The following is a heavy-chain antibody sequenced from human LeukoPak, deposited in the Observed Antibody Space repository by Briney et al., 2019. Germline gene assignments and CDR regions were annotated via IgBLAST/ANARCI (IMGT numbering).Heavy chain of an antibody. V-gene: IGHV1-18*01. D-gene: IGHD6-19*01. CDR3: ARVDSSGWYFDY. Sequence: AASVKVSCKAVGYTFTSYGISWVRQAPGQGLDWMGWISAHNGDTNYVQKFQGRVTMTTDTSTSTAYMDLRSLRSDDSAVYYCARVDSSGWYFDYWGQGTLVTVSS. J-gene: IGHJ4*02. CDR1: GYTFTSYG. CDR2: ISAHNGDT.